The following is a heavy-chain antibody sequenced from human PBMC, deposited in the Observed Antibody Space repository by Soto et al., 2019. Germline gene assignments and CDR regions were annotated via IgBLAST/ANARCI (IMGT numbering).Heavy chain of an antibody. J-gene: IGHJ5*02. Sequence: LSLTCTVSGGSISSYYWSWIRQPAGKGLEWIGRIYTSGSTNYNPSLKSRVTMSVDTSKNQFSLKLSSVTAADTAVYYCARERYCSGGSCYPRPGWFDPWGQGTLVTSPQ. V-gene: IGHV4-4*07. CDR1: GGSISSYY. D-gene: IGHD2-15*01. CDR3: ARERYCSGGSCYPRPGWFDP. CDR2: IYTSGST.